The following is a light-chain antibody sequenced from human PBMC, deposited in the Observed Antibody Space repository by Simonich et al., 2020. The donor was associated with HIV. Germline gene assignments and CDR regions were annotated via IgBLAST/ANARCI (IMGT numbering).Light chain of an antibody. V-gene: IGKV4-1*01. Sequence: DIVMTQSPNSLACSLGKGATVNDGSTRSVFYRSNNKNYLAWYQRKPGQPLKLLIYWASTRESGVPDRFSASGSGTDFTLTISSLQAEDVAVYYCHQYSSTPQTFGQGTKVEIK. J-gene: IGKJ1*01. CDR3: HQYSSTPQT. CDR2: WAS. CDR1: RSVFYRSNNKNY.